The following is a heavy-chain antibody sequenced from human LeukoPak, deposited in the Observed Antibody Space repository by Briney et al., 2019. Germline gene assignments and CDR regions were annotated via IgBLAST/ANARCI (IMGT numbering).Heavy chain of an antibody. D-gene: IGHD6-19*01. CDR1: GFTFSSYG. CDR2: IRYDGSNK. J-gene: IGHJ6*03. V-gene: IGHV3-30*02. CDR3: AKAGVAGTGYYYMDV. Sequence: GGSLRLSCAASGFTFSSYGMHWVRQAPGKGLEWVAIIRYDGSNKNYADSVKGRFTISRDNSKNTLYLQMNSLRAEDTAVYYCAKAGVAGTGYYYMDVWGKGTTVTVSS.